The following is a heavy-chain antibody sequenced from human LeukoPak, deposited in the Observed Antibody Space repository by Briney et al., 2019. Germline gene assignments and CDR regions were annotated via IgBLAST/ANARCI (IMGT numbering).Heavy chain of an antibody. CDR3: ARVCYDTSTGYSDAFDI. CDR2: ISSSGSTI. CDR1: GFTFSDYY. D-gene: IGHD3-9*01. Sequence: GGSLRLSCAASGFTFSDYYMSWIRQAPGKGLEWVSYISSSGSTIYYADSVKGRFTISRDNAKNSLYLQMNSLRAEDTAVYYCARVCYDTSTGYSDAFDIWGQGTMVTVSS. J-gene: IGHJ3*02. V-gene: IGHV3-11*01.